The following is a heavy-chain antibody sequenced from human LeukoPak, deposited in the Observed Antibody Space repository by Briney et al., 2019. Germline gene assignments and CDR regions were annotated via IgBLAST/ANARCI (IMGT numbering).Heavy chain of an antibody. D-gene: IGHD1-26*01. CDR3: ARDRSRYSGSGLDY. V-gene: IGHV1-69*13. J-gene: IGHJ4*02. CDR2: IIPIFGTA. CDR1: GGTFSSYA. Sequence: ASVKVSCKASGGTFSSYAISWVRQAPGQGLEWMGGIIPIFGTANYARKFQGRVTITADESTSTAYMELSSLRSEDTAVYYCARDRSRYSGSGLDYWGQGTLVTVSS.